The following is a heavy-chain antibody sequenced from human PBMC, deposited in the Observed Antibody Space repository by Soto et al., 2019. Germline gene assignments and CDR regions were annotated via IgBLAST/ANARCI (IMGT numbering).Heavy chain of an antibody. CDR1: GFTFSSYA. CDR3: AKEGIRYFDWLLDTAYYFDY. J-gene: IGHJ4*02. V-gene: IGHV3-23*01. Sequence: EVQLLESGGGLVQPGGSLRLSCAASGFTFSSYAMSWVRQAPGKGLEWVSAISGSGGSTYYADSVKGRFTISRDNSKNTLYLQMNSLRAEDTAVYYCAKEGIRYFDWLLDTAYYFDYWGQGTLVTVSS. D-gene: IGHD3-9*01. CDR2: ISGSGGST.